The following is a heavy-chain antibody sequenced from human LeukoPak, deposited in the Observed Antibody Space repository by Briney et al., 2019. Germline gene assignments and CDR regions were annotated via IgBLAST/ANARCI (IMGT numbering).Heavy chain of an antibody. Sequence: GGSLKLSCAASGFTFSGSAMHWVRQASGKGLEWVGRIRSKANSYATAYAASVKGRFTISRDDSKNTAYLQMNSLKTVDTAVYYCTRQRRELPEFDYWGQGTLVTVSS. J-gene: IGHJ4*02. D-gene: IGHD1-26*01. CDR2: IRSKANSYAT. CDR1: GFTFSGSA. CDR3: TRQRRELPEFDY. V-gene: IGHV3-73*01.